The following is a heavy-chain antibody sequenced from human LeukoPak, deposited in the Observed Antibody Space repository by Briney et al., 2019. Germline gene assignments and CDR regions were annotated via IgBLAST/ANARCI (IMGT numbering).Heavy chain of an antibody. CDR1: GFIFSNAW. CDR2: IKSETDGGTT. J-gene: IGHJ4*02. V-gene: IGHV3-15*01. Sequence: GGSLRLSCAASGFIFSNAWMSWVRQAPGKGLEWVGRIKSETDGGTTDYAAPVQGRFTISRDDLKNTLYLQMNSLKIEDTAVYYCTTDSQTYYDIIYWGQGTLVTVSS. CDR3: TTDSQTYYDIIY. D-gene: IGHD3-9*01.